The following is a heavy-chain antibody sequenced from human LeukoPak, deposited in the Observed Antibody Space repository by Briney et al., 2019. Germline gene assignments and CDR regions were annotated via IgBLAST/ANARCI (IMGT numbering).Heavy chain of an antibody. CDR1: GFTVSSNY. Sequence: GGSLRLSCAASGFTVSSNYMSWVRQAPGKGLEWVSVIYSGGSTYYADSVKGRFTISRDNSKNTLYLQMNSLRAEDTAVYYCARAMYSSSWGYYYYYMDVWGKGTTVTVSS. J-gene: IGHJ6*03. CDR2: IYSGGST. CDR3: ARAMYSSSWGYYYYYMDV. D-gene: IGHD6-6*01. V-gene: IGHV3-53*01.